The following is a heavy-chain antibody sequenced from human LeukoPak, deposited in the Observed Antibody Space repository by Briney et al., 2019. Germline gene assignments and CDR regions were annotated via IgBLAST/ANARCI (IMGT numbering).Heavy chain of an antibody. CDR2: INSDGSST. CDR3: ARAMYYYDSSGYYRTDAFDI. D-gene: IGHD3-22*01. J-gene: IGHJ3*02. Sequence: GGSLRLSCAASGFTFSSYWMHWVRQAPGKGLVWVPRINSDGSSTSYADSVKGRFTISRDNAKNTLYLQMNSLRAEDTAVYYCARAMYYYDSSGYYRTDAFDIWGQGTMVTVSS. CDR1: GFTFSSYW. V-gene: IGHV3-74*01.